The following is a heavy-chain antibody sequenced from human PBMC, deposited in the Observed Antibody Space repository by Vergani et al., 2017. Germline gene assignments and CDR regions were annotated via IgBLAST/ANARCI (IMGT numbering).Heavy chain of an antibody. CDR1: GYTFTSYY. Sequence: QVPLVQSGAEVKKPGASVKVSCKASGYTFTSYYMHWVRPAPGQGLEWMGIINPSGGSTSYAQKFQGRVTMTRDTSTSTVYMELSSLRSEDTAVYYCARGVVGYSSSWDWFDPWGQGTLVTVSS. CDR2: INPSGGST. D-gene: IGHD6-13*01. J-gene: IGHJ5*02. V-gene: IGHV1-46*01. CDR3: ARGVVGYSSSWDWFDP.